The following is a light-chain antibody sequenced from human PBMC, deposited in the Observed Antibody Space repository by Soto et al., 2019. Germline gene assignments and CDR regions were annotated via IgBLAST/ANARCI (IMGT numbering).Light chain of an antibody. CDR1: QSISGTF. CDR2: GAS. J-gene: IGKJ1*01. V-gene: IGKV3-20*01. Sequence: EIVLTQSPGTLSLSPGERATLSCRASQSISGTFLAWYQHKPGQAPRVLIYGASRRATGIPDRFSGSGSGTDFTLTISRLEPEDFALYYCQQYDSGWTFGQGTKVE. CDR3: QQYDSGWT.